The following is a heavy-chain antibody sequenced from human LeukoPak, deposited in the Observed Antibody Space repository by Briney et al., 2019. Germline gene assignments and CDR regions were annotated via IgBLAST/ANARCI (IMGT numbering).Heavy chain of an antibody. CDR1: GYSISSGYY. V-gene: IGHV4-38-2*02. Sequence: PSETLSLTCTVSGYSISSGYYWGWIRQPPGKGLEWIGSIYHSGSTYYNPSLKSRVTISVDTSKNQFSLKLSSVTAADTAVYYCARDPPQYSYDFWSGYYMLGSLKYFDYWGQGTLVTVSS. J-gene: IGHJ4*02. D-gene: IGHD3-3*01. CDR3: ARDPPQYSYDFWSGYYMLGSLKYFDY. CDR2: IYHSGST.